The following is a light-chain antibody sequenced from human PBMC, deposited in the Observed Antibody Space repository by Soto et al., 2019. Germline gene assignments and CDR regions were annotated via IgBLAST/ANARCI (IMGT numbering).Light chain of an antibody. CDR2: GNN. J-gene: IGLJ1*01. CDR3: SSFTSISTYV. CDR1: SSNIGAGYD. V-gene: IGLV1-40*01. Sequence: QSVLTQPPSVSGAPGQRVTISCTGSSSNIGAGYDVHWYQQLPGTAPKLLISGNNNRPSGVPDRISDSKSGFTASLTISGLQAEDESHYYCSSFTSISTYVFGTGTKVTVL.